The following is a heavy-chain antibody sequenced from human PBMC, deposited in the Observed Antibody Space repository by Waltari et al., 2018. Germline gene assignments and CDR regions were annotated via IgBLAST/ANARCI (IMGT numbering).Heavy chain of an antibody. CDR3: ARGGSSGYYAY. V-gene: IGHV5-51*01. CDR1: GYSFTDYW. D-gene: IGHD3-22*01. CDR2: MYPGDSDT. J-gene: IGHJ4*02. Sequence: EVQLVQSGAEVKKPGESLKISCQSSGYSFTDYWIGWVRQKSGKGLEWMGIMYPGDSDTRYSPSVQGQVTISADKSINTAYLQWSSLKASDTAVYYCARGGSSGYYAYWGQGTLVTVSS.